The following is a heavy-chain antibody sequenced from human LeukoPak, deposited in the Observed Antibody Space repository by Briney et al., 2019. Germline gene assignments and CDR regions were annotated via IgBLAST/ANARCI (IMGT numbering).Heavy chain of an antibody. D-gene: IGHD6-6*01. V-gene: IGHV4-61*02. J-gene: IGHJ4*02. CDR3: ATVQWSSSSGLVSNGLSDY. CDR2: IYTSGST. CDR1: GGSISSGSYY. Sequence: SETLSLTCTVSGGSISSGSYYGRWLRQPAGKGLEWLGRIYTSGSTNYNPSLKSRVTISVDTSKNQFSLRLSSVTAADTAVYYCATVQWSSSSGLVSNGLSDYWGQGTLVTVSS.